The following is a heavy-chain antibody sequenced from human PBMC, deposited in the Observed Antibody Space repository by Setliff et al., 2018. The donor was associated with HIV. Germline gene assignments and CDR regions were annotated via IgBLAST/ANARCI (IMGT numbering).Heavy chain of an antibody. CDR3: EKDTGGGVGTPYYFDY. V-gene: IGHV1-24*01. J-gene: IGHJ4*02. Sequence: ASVKVSCKVSGYTLSKLSMHWVRQAPEKGLEWMGGFDPELGETLFAQKFRGRLTMTEDTSTDTAYMELTSLRSDDTAIYYCEKDTGGGVGTPYYFDYWGQGTPVTVSS. CDR2: FDPELGET. CDR1: GYTLSKLS. D-gene: IGHD1-26*01.